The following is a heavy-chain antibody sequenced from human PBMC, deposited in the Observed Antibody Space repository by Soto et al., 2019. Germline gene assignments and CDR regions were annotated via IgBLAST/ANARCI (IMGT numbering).Heavy chain of an antibody. CDR2: IYSGGST. V-gene: IGHV3-66*04. CDR3: ARHGYSYGGGYFDY. J-gene: IGHJ4*02. Sequence: EVQLVESGGGLVQPGGSLRLSCAASGVTVSSNYMSWVRQAPGKGLEWVSVIYSGGSTYYADSVKGRFTISRDNSKNTLYLQMNSRRAEDTAVYYCARHGYSYGGGYFDYWGQGTLVTVSS. CDR1: GVTVSSNY. D-gene: IGHD5-18*01.